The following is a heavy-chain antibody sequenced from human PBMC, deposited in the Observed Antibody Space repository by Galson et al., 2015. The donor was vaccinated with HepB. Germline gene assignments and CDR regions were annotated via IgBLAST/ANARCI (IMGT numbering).Heavy chain of an antibody. V-gene: IGHV1-3*01. Sequence: SVKVSCKASGYTFTSYAMHWVRQAPGQRLEWMGWINAGNGNTKYSQKFQGRVTITRDTSASTAYMELSSLRSEDTAVYYCARDPTRLQRPAAKGHYYYYYMDVWGKGTTVTVSS. CDR3: ARDPTRLQRPAAKGHYYYYYMDV. J-gene: IGHJ6*03. CDR1: GYTFTSYA. D-gene: IGHD2-2*01. CDR2: INAGNGNT.